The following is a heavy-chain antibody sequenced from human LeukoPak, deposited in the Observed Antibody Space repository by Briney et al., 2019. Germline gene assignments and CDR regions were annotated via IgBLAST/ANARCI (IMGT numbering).Heavy chain of an antibody. D-gene: IGHD6-19*01. CDR1: GFTFSSYD. J-gene: IGHJ4*02. Sequence: GGSLRLSCAASGFTFSSYDMHWVRQATGKGLEWVSAIGTTGDTYYPGSVKGRFTNSRENAKNSLYLQMNSLRAGDTAVYYCARGGGSVGSGSGFNFWGQGTLVTVSS. CDR3: ARGGGSVGSGSGFNF. V-gene: IGHV3-13*04. CDR2: IGTTGDT.